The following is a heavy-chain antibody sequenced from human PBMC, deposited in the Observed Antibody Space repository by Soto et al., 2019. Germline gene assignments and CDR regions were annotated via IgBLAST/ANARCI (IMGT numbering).Heavy chain of an antibody. CDR3: AKGRSYYYMDF. CDR1: GFTFSSYG. J-gene: IGHJ6*03. V-gene: IGHV3-30*18. Sequence: PGGSLRLSCAASGFTFSSYGMHWVRQAPGKGLEWVAVISYDGSNKYYADSVKGRFTISRDNSKNTLCLQMNSLRAEDTAVYYCAKGRSYYYMDFWGKGTTVTVSS. CDR2: ISYDGSNK.